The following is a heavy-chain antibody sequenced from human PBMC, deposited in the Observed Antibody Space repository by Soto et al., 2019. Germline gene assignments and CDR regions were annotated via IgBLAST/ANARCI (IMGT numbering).Heavy chain of an antibody. CDR2: IYYSGST. CDR3: ARGSGYCSNTSCYEEGYYYYGMDV. D-gene: IGHD2-2*01. Sequence: QVQLQESGPGLVKPSQTLSLTCTVSGGSISSGDYYWSWIRQPPGKGLEWIGYIYYSGSTYYNPSLKSRVTISVDTSKNQFSLKLSSVTAADTAVYYCARGSGYCSNTSCYEEGYYYYGMDVWGQGTTVTVSS. V-gene: IGHV4-30-4*01. J-gene: IGHJ6*02. CDR1: GGSISSGDYY.